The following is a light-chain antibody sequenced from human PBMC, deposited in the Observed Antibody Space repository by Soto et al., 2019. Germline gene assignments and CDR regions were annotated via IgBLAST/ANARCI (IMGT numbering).Light chain of an antibody. CDR1: QSVLYSSNNKNY. Sequence: DIVMTQSPDSLAVSLGERATINCKSSQSVLYSSNNKNYLAWYQQKPGQPPKLLIYWASTRESGVPDRFSGSGSGTDFTLTISSLQAEDVAVYYCHQRQSWPRTFGQGTTVDI. CDR3: HQRQSWPRT. CDR2: WAS. J-gene: IGKJ1*01. V-gene: IGKV4-1*01.